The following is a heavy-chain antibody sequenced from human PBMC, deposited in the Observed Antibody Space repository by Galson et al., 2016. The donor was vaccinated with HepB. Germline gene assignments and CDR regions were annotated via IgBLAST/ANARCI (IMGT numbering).Heavy chain of an antibody. Sequence: SLRLSCAASGFTFTSYVLSWVRQAPGKGLQWVSSISGTGDSTFYADSVKGRFTISRDNSKNTLYLQMNSLRAEDTAVYYCARDASGITIFGVAPFYYYGMDVWGQGTTVTVSS. J-gene: IGHJ6*02. CDR2: ISGTGDST. D-gene: IGHD3-3*01. CDR3: ARDASGITIFGVAPFYYYGMDV. CDR1: GFTFTSYV. V-gene: IGHV3-23*01.